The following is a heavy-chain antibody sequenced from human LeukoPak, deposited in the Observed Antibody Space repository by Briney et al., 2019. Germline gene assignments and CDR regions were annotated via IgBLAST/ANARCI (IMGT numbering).Heavy chain of an antibody. V-gene: IGHV1-2*02. CDR2: INPNSGGT. J-gene: IGHJ3*02. Sequence: ASVKVSCKASGYTFTGYYMHWVRQAPGQGLEWMGWINPNSGGTNYAQKFQGRVTMTRDTSISTAYMELSRLRSDDTAVYYCARELERGGSLDAFDIWGQGTMVTVSS. CDR3: ARELERGGSLDAFDI. CDR1: GYTFTGYY. D-gene: IGHD1-26*01.